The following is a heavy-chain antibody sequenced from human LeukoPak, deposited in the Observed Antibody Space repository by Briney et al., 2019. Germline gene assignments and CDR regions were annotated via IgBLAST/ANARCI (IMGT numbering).Heavy chain of an antibody. Sequence: GASLRLSCAASRFTFSNYAMSWVRQAPGKGLEWVSAITGSGGNTYYADSVKGRFTLSRDNSKNTLYLKMNSLRDEDTAVYYCAKWGDFDVLTGYYVPDFWGQGTLVTVSS. CDR1: RFTFSNYA. CDR3: AKWGDFDVLTGYYVPDF. D-gene: IGHD3-9*01. V-gene: IGHV3-23*01. CDR2: ITGSGGNT. J-gene: IGHJ4*02.